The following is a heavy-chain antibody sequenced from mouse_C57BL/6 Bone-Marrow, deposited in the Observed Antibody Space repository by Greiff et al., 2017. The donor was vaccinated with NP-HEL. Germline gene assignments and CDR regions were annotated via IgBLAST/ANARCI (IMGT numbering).Heavy chain of an antibody. CDR2: IYPRDGST. CDR1: GYTFTSYD. J-gene: IGHJ3*01. Sequence: VKLMESGPELVKPGASVKLSCKASGYTFTSYDINWVKQRPGQGLEWIGWIYPRDGSTKYNEKFKGKATLTVDTSSSTAYMELHSLTSEDSAVYFCARNVYYYGSSWAYWGQGTLVTVSA. D-gene: IGHD1-1*01. CDR3: ARNVYYYGSSWAY. V-gene: IGHV1-85*01.